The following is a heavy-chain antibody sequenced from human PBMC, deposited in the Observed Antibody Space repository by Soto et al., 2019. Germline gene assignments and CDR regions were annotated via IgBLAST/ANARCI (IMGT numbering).Heavy chain of an antibody. CDR1: GFNVSRNY. J-gene: IGHJ6*02. CDR3: ASWAYYYDSSSWGPVYYGMDV. V-gene: IGHV3-53*02. Sequence: EVQLVETGGGLIQPGGSLRLSCAASGFNVSRNYMSWVRQAPGKGLEWVSVIYVGGTTHFADSVKGRFSISRDNSKNTLYLQMNSLRAEDTAVYYCASWAYYYDSSSWGPVYYGMDVWGQGTTVTVSS. D-gene: IGHD3-22*01. CDR2: IYVGGTT.